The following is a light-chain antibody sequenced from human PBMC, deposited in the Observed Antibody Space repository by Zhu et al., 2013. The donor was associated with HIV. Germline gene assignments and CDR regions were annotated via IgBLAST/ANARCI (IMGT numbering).Light chain of an antibody. CDR1: SGNIGTEY. Sequence: NVMLTQPHSVSGSPGKTLIISCTGSSGNIGTEYVHWYQQRPGSAPTLVIYNDNERPSGVPARFSGSIDRSTRSASLTISGLETEDEADYYCQSYDSSNWVFGGGTRLTVL. V-gene: IGLV6-57*02. CDR2: NDN. CDR3: QSYDSSNWV. J-gene: IGLJ3*02.